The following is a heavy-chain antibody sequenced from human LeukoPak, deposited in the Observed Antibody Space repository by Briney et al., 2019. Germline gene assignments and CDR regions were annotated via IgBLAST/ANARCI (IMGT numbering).Heavy chain of an antibody. D-gene: IGHD2-2*01. V-gene: IGHV4-30-4*08. CDR1: GGSISSGDYY. CDR2: IYYSGST. CDR3: ARVGGRDIVVVPAAADYYMDV. Sequence: SETLSLTCTVPGGSISSGDYYWSWIRQPPGKGLEWIGYIYYSGSTYYDPSLKSRVTISVDTSKNQFSLKLSSVTAADTAVYYCARVGGRDIVVVPAAADYYMDVWGKGTTVTVSS. J-gene: IGHJ6*03.